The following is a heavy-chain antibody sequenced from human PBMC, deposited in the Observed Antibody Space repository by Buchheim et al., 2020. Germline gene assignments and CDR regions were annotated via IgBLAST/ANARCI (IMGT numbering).Heavy chain of an antibody. D-gene: IGHD6-19*01. CDR3: TRSMAVAGYSFYYYGMDV. CDR2: ITGGGVTT. CDR1: GFTSINHA. V-gene: IGHV3-23*01. J-gene: IGHJ6*02. Sequence: EVQLLESGGDLVQPGGSLRLSCAGSGFTSINHALNWVRQAPGKGLEWVSSITGGGVTTYYADSVKGRFPISRDNSRSTLYLQMNSLRAEDTATYFCTRSMAVAGYSFYYYGMDVWGPGTT.